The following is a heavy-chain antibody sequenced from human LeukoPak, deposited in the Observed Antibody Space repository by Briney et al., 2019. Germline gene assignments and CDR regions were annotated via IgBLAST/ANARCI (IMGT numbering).Heavy chain of an antibody. Sequence: ASVKVSCKASGYTFTGYYMHWVRQAPGQGLEWMGGIIPIFGTANYAQKFQGRVTITADKSTSTAYMELSSLRSEDTAVYYCARLSGSYGDDYWGQGTLVTVSS. D-gene: IGHD1-26*01. J-gene: IGHJ4*02. CDR1: GYTFTGYY. V-gene: IGHV1-69*06. CDR3: ARLSGSYGDDY. CDR2: IIPIFGTA.